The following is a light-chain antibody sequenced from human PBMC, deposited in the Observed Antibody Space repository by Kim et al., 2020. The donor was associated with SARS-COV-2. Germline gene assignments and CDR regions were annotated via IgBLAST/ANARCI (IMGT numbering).Light chain of an antibody. J-gene: IGKJ4*01. V-gene: IGKV3-15*01. CDR2: GAS. CDR3: QQYNNWPPLT. Sequence: SPGERAPLSCRASQSVSSNLAWYQQKPGQAPRLLIYGASTRATGVPARFSGSGSGTEFILTINSLQSEDFAIYYCQQYNNWPPLTFGGGTKVDIK. CDR1: QSVSSN.